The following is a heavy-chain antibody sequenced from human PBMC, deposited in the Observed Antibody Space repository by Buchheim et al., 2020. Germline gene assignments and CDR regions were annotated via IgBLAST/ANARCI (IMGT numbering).Heavy chain of an antibody. CDR1: GFTFSSYA. V-gene: IGHV3-30*04. CDR2: ISYDGSNK. D-gene: IGHD3/OR15-3a*01. CDR3: ARDGHRDY. Sequence: QVQLVESRGGVVQPGRSLRLSCAASGFTFSSYAMHWVRQAPGKGLEWVAVISYDGSNKYYADSVKGRFTISRDNSKNTLYLQMNSLRAEDTAVYYCARDGHRDYWGQGTL. J-gene: IGHJ4*02.